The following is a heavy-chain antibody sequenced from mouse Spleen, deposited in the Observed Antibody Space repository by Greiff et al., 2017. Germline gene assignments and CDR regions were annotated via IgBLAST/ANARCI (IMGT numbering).Heavy chain of an antibody. CDR1: GYTFTDYY. J-gene: IGHJ4*01. CDR3: AREDYYGSSEAMDY. Sequence: QVQLQQSGAELVRPGASVKLSCKASGYTFTDYYINWVKQRPGQGLEWIARIYPGSGNTYYNEKFKGKATLTAEKSSSTAYMQLSSLTSEDSAVYFCAREDYYGSSEAMDYWGQGTSVTVSS. CDR2: IYPGSGNT. D-gene: IGHD1-1*01. V-gene: IGHV1-76*01.